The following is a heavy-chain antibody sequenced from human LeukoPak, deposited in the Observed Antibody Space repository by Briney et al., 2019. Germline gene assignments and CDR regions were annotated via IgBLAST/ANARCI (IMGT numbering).Heavy chain of an antibody. CDR2: IYYSGST. J-gene: IGHJ4*02. D-gene: IGHD3-10*01. V-gene: IGHV4-59*01. CDR3: ARFAPSGSYPGLYYCDY. CDR1: GGSISSYY. Sequence: SSETLSLTCTVPGGSISSYYWSWIRQPPGKGLEWIGYIYYSGSTNYNPSLKSRVTISVDTSKNQFSLKLSSVTAADTAVYYCARFAPSGSYPGLYYCDYWGQGTLVTVSS.